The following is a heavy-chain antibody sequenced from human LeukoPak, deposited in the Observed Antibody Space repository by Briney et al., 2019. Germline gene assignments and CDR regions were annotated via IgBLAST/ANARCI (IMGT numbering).Heavy chain of an antibody. CDR1: GFTFSDYY. Sequence: PGGSLRLSCAASGFTFSDYYMSWIRQAPGKGLEWVSYISSSGSTIYYADSVKGRFTISRDNAKNSLYLQMNSPRAEDTAVYYCARDFRQSYLQTVGFDYWGQGTLVTVSS. D-gene: IGHD1-26*01. V-gene: IGHV3-11*04. J-gene: IGHJ4*02. CDR3: ARDFRQSYLQTVGFDY. CDR2: ISSSGSTI.